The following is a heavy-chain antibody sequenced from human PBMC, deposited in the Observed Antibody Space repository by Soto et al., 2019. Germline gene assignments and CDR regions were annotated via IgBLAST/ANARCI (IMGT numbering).Heavy chain of an antibody. CDR1: GYTFTSYA. J-gene: IGHJ6*02. D-gene: IGHD1-26*01. CDR3: ASQEWELLHYYYYYGMDV. CDR2: INAGNGNT. V-gene: IGHV1-3*01. Sequence: AASVKVSCKASGYTFTSYAMHWVRQAPGQRLEWMGWINAGNGNTKYSQKFQGRVTITKDTSASTAYMELSSLRSEDTAVYYCASQEWELLHYYYYYGMDVWGQGTTVTVSS.